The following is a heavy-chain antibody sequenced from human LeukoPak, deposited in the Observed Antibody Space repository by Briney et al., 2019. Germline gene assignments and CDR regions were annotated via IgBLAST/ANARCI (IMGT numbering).Heavy chain of an antibody. Sequence: ASVKVSCKASGYTFINYGISWVRQAPGQGLEWMGWISVYNGNTNYAQKFQDRVTMTTDTSTSTAYMELRSLRSDDTAVYYCARVLPSGYYLITAFDIWGQGTMVTVSS. CDR2: ISVYNGNT. V-gene: IGHV1-18*01. J-gene: IGHJ3*02. D-gene: IGHD3-22*01. CDR3: ARVLPSGYYLITAFDI. CDR1: GYTFINYG.